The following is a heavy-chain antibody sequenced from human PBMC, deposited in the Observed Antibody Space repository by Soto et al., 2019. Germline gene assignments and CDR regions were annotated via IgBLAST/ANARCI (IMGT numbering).Heavy chain of an antibody. J-gene: IGHJ6*02. CDR1: GYTFTGYY. Sequence: ASVKVSCKASGYTFTGYYIHWVRQAPGQGLEWMGWINPNSGVTNYAQKFQDWVTMTRDTSITTAYKELSRLRSDDTAVYYCARDRGGNYYGYYYGMDVWGQGTTVTVS. D-gene: IGHD1-26*01. CDR2: INPNSGVT. V-gene: IGHV1-2*04. CDR3: ARDRGGNYYGYYYGMDV.